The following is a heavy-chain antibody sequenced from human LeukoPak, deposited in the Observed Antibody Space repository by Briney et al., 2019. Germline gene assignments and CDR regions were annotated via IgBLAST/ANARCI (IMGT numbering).Heavy chain of an antibody. V-gene: IGHV4-59*12. CDR2: IYYSGST. CDR3: ARLGYYYGSGSYD. J-gene: IGHJ4*02. D-gene: IGHD3-10*01. Sequence: SETLSLTCTVSGGSISSYYWSWIRQPPGKGLEWIGYIYYSGSTNYNPSLKSRVTISVDTSKNQFSLKLSSVTAADTAVYYCARLGYYYGSGSYDWGQGTLVTVSS. CDR1: GGSISSYY.